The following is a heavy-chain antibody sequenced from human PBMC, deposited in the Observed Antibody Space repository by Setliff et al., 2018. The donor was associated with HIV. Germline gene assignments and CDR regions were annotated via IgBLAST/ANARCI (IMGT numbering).Heavy chain of an antibody. J-gene: IGHJ4*02. Sequence: SETLSLTCAVSGYSITSGYSWGWIRQPPGKGLEWIGNAYHSGRTYYNPSLKSRVTMSIDTSKNQFSLRLNSVTAADTAMYYCAREYYYKNFDYWGQGTLVTVSS. V-gene: IGHV4-38-2*02. CDR1: GYSITSGYS. CDR2: AYHSGRT. D-gene: IGHD3-22*01. CDR3: AREYYYKNFDY.